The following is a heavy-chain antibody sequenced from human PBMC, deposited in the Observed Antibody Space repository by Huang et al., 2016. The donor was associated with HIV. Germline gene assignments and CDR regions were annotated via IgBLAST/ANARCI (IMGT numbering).Heavy chain of an antibody. J-gene: IGHJ4*02. Sequence: TFSSYAMHWVRQAPGKGLEWVAVISYDGSNKYYADSVKGRFTISRDNSQNTLYLQLNILRAEDTAVYYCARNRDYFDYWGQGTLVTVSS. V-gene: IGHV3-30-3*01. CDR3: ARNRDYFDY. CDR1: TFSSYA. CDR2: ISYDGSNK.